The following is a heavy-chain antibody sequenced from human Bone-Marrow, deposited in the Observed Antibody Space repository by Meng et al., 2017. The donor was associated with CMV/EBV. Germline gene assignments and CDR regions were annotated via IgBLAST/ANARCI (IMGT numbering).Heavy chain of an antibody. CDR2: ITRTGHYI. V-gene: IGHV3-21*01. Sequence: SGFSLSTFTMNWVRQAPGKGLEWISSITRTGHYIYYADSVKGRFTISRDHTNSSVSLQINSLRAEDTAVYYCARNRGGGGRYGMDVWGQGTTVTVSS. CDR3: ARNRGGGGRYGMDV. D-gene: IGHD2/OR15-2a*01. J-gene: IGHJ6*02. CDR1: GFSLSTFT.